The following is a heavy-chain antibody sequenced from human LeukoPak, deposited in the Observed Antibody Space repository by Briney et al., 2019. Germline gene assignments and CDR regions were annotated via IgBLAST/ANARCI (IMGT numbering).Heavy chain of an antibody. D-gene: IGHD1-1*01. CDR2: INPNSGDT. J-gene: IGHJ4*02. Sequence: GASVKVSCKASGYTFTGYIMHWVRQAPGQGLEWMGWINPNSGDTKYTQKFQGRVTLTRDTSISTAYMELNRLRSDDTAVYYCARLLPSGGTTPRVDYWGQGTLVTVSS. V-gene: IGHV1-2*02. CDR1: GYTFTGYI. CDR3: ARLLPSGGTTPRVDY.